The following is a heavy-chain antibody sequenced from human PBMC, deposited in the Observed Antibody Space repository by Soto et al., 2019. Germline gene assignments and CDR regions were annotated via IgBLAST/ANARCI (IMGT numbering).Heavy chain of an antibody. CDR2: ISGGGSNT. D-gene: IGHD3-9*01. CDR3: AKFSAASVYDISSAPDY. Sequence: EVQLWESGGGLVQPGGSWRLSCAASGFSFSTNAMTGVRQAPGKGLQGVSAISGGGSNTHYADSVKGRFTISRDNSKKLLHLQMNSLRAEDTAIYYCAKFSAASVYDISSAPDYWGQGTLVTVSS. V-gene: IGHV3-23*01. CDR1: GFSFSTNA. J-gene: IGHJ4*02.